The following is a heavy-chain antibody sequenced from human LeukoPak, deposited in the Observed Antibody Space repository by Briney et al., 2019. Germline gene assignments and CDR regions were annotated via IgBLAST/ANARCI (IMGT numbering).Heavy chain of an antibody. Sequence: GASVKVSCKASGYTFTGYYIHWVRQAPGQGLEWMGWINPNSGGTNYAQKFQGRVTMTRDTSISTAYMELSRLRSDDTAVYYCARDIVVVPAAKSVSGTYYYYGMDVWGQGTTVTVSS. J-gene: IGHJ6*02. CDR3: ARDIVVVPAAKSVSGTYYYYGMDV. CDR1: GYTFTGYY. D-gene: IGHD2-2*01. V-gene: IGHV1-2*02. CDR2: INPNSGGT.